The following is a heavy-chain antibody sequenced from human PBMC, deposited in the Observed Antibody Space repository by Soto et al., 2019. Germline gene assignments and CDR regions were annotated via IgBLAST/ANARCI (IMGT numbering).Heavy chain of an antibody. CDR2: ISYSGNT. Sequence: PSETLCLTCSVSRGTISSYYGSWIRQPPGKGLEWIGYISYSGNTNYNASLKSRVTISVDTSTNQFSLRVTSVTAADTAVYYCARIRGLGEVSPYSDYWGQGALVTVSS. V-gene: IGHV4-59*01. CDR3: ARIRGLGEVSPYSDY. CDR1: RGTISSYY. J-gene: IGHJ4*02. D-gene: IGHD3-16*02.